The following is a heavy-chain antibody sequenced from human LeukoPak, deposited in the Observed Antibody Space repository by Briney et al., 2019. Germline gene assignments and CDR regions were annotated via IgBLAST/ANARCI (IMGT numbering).Heavy chain of an antibody. CDR1: GYTFTGYY. J-gene: IGHJ4*02. D-gene: IGHD1-26*01. Sequence: ASVKVSCKASGYTFTGYYMHWVRQAPGQGLEWMGWINPNSGGTNYAQKFQGRVTMTRDTSISTAYMELSRLRSDDTAVYYCARVARRLLTSGSYSYWGQGTPVTVSS. V-gene: IGHV1-2*02. CDR2: INPNSGGT. CDR3: ARVARRLLTSGSYSY.